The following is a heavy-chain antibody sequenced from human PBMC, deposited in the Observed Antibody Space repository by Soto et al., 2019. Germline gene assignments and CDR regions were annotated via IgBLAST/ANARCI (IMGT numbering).Heavy chain of an antibody. V-gene: IGHV3-23*01. CDR1: GFTFSSYA. Sequence: EVQLLESGGGLVQPGGSLRLSCAASGFTFSSYAMSWVRQAPGKGLEWVSAIRGSGGSTYYSDPVEGRFTISRDNSKNQQWLQMNSLRAEDTAVYYCIQVYLPYGDYYFDYWGQGPLVTVSS. CDR3: IQVYLPYGDYYFDY. D-gene: IGHD4-17*01. CDR2: IRGSGGST. J-gene: IGHJ4*02.